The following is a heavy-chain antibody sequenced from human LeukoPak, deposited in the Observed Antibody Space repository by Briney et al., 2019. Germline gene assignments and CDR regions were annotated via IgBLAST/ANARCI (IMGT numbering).Heavy chain of an antibody. Sequence: GASVKVSCKASGYTFSNYHMHWVRQAPGQGLEWMGLINPSAGNTNYAQRFQGRVTMTRNTSTSTVYMELSSLRSEDTAVYYCARVGYYDSSGHGAFDIWGQGTMVTVSS. D-gene: IGHD3-22*01. V-gene: IGHV1-46*01. CDR2: INPSAGNT. CDR3: ARVGYYDSSGHGAFDI. J-gene: IGHJ3*02. CDR1: GYTFSNYH.